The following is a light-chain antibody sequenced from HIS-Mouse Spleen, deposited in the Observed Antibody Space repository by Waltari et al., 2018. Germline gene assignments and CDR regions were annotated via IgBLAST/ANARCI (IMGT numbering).Light chain of an antibody. CDR2: GAS. J-gene: IGKJ1*01. CDR3: QQYGSSPET. CDR1: QSVSSSY. Sequence: DIVMTQSPATLSVSPGERATLSCRASQSVSSSYLAWYQQKPGQAPRRLSYGASSRATCIPDRFSGSGSGTDFTLTISRLEPEDLAVYYCQQYGSSPETFGQGTKVEIK. V-gene: IGKV3-20*01.